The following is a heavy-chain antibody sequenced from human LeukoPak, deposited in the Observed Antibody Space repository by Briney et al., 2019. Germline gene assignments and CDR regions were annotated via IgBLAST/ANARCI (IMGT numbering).Heavy chain of an antibody. CDR2: IYYSGST. V-gene: IGHV4-59*01. CDR1: DGAITNYY. CDR3: ASGYCSTTSCPHY. J-gene: IGHJ4*02. Sequence: PSETLSLTCTVSDGAITNYYWNWIRQPQGKGLEWIGHIYYSGSTYYNPSLKSLVTISVDTSKNQFSLKLRSVTAADTAVYYCASGYCSTTSCPHYWGQGTLVTVSS. D-gene: IGHD2-2*01.